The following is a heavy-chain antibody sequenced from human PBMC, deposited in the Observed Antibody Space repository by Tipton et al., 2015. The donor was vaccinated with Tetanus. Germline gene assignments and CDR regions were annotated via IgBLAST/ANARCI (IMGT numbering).Heavy chain of an antibody. J-gene: IGHJ4*01. V-gene: IGHV4-30-2*01. CDR1: GGSISTGGYS. CDR2: IFRTGST. CDR3: GRGTDAYKSGNY. D-gene: IGHD5-24*01. Sequence: TLSLTCTVSGGSISTGGYSWRWIRQPPGKGLECIGYIFRTGSTTYSPSLKSRVSISVDTSKNQFSLKLSSVTAADSALYFCGRGTDAYKSGNYWGQGTLVTVSS.